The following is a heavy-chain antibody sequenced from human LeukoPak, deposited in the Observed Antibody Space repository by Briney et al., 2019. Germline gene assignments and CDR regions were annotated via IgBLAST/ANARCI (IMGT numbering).Heavy chain of an antibody. J-gene: IGHJ5*02. V-gene: IGHV3-11*04. D-gene: IGHD5/OR15-5a*01. CDR2: ITTGRTL. Sequence: GGSLRLSCAASGFNFNDYYMSWIRQAPGKGVGGVSYITTGRTLSYADSVKGRFTISRDNAKNSLFLQMKSLRVEDTAVYYCARVVSSRSTVGFDPWGQGTLVTVSS. CDR3: ARVVSSRSTVGFDP. CDR1: GFNFNDYY.